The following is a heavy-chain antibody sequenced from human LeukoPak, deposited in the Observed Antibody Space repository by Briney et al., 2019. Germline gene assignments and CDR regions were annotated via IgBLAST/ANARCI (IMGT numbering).Heavy chain of an antibody. V-gene: IGHV3-7*01. CDR2: IKPDGSEK. D-gene: IGHD1-26*01. CDR3: ARDTVGVTDY. J-gene: IGHJ4*02. Sequence: GGSLRLSCAASGFTFSSSWMSWVRQAPGKGLEWVTNIKPDGSEKYYVDSVKGRFTISRDNAKNSLYLQMNSLRAEDTALYYCARDTVGVTDYWGQGTLVAVSS. CDR1: GFTFSSSW.